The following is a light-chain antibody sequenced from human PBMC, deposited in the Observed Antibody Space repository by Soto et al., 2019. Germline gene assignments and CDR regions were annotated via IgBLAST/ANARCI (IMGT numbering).Light chain of an antibody. J-gene: IGKJ4*01. Sequence: EIVLTQSPGTLSLSPGERATLSCRASQSITNNYLAWYQQKPGRAHRLLIYGASSRATGIPDRFSGSGSGIDFPLTISRLEPEDFAMYYCQQYGYLVTFGGGTKVEIK. CDR2: GAS. V-gene: IGKV3-20*01. CDR3: QQYGYLVT. CDR1: QSITNNY.